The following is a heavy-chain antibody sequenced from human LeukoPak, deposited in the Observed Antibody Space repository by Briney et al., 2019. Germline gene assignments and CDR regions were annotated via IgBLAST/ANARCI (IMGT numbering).Heavy chain of an antibody. CDR3: ARVGPLMSDAFDI. J-gene: IGHJ3*02. D-gene: IGHD3-16*01. CDR2: ISAYNGNT. Sequence: ASAKVSCKASGYTFTSYGISWVRQAPGQGLEWMGWISAYNGNTNYAQKFQGRVTMTRDTSISTAYMELSRLRSDDTAVYYCARVGPLMSDAFDIWGQGTMVTVSS. CDR1: GYTFTSYG. V-gene: IGHV1-18*01.